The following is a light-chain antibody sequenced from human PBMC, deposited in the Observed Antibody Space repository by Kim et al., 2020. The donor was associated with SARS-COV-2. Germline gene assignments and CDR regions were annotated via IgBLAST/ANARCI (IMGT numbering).Light chain of an antibody. V-gene: IGLV2-8*01. Sequence: QSALTQPPSASGSPGQSVTISCTGTSSDGGSYNYVSWYQQYPGKAPKLMIYENIKRPSGVPDRFSGSKSGNTASLTVSGLQAEDEADYYCSSYGGSNNVIFGGGTQLTVL. CDR1: SSDGGSYNY. J-gene: IGLJ2*01. CDR2: ENI. CDR3: SSYGGSNNVI.